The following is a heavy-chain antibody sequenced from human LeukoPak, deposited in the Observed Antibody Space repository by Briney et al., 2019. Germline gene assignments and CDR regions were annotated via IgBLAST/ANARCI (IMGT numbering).Heavy chain of an antibody. V-gene: IGHV1-18*01. CDR1: GYTFTSYG. J-gene: IGHJ6*03. CDR3: ARGPLPQYYSYYYMGV. Sequence: ASVKVSYKASGYTFTSYGISWVRQAPGQGLEWMGWISAYNGNTNYAQKLQGRVTMTTDTSTSTAYMELRSLRSDDTAVYYCARGPLPQYYSYYYMGVWGKGTTVTISS. CDR2: ISAYNGNT.